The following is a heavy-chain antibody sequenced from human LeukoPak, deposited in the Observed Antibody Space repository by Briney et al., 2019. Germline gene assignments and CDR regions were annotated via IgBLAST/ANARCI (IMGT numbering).Heavy chain of an antibody. V-gene: IGHV3-23*01. CDR2: IRSNGDTA. Sequence: PGGSLRLSCTASGFTFSSIALTWVRQAPGKGLEWVSTIRSNGDTAYNADSVNGRFTISRDNPKNTLYLQMDSLRVEDTAIYYCAKGQELDDGVFDSWGQGTLVTVSS. CDR1: GFTFSSIA. D-gene: IGHD1-1*01. J-gene: IGHJ4*02. CDR3: AKGQELDDGVFDS.